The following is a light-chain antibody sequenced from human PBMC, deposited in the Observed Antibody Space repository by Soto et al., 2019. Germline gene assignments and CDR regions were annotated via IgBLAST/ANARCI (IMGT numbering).Light chain of an antibody. CDR1: QSVSSSY. CDR3: QHYISSPSRLT. CDR2: NAS. J-gene: IGKJ4*01. Sequence: EIVLTQSPGTLSLSPGERATLSCWASQSVSSSYLAWYQQKPGQAPRLFIYNASSRATGIPDRFSGGGSGTDFTLTISRLEPEDFAVYYCQHYISSPSRLTFGGGTKVEIK. V-gene: IGKV3-20*01.